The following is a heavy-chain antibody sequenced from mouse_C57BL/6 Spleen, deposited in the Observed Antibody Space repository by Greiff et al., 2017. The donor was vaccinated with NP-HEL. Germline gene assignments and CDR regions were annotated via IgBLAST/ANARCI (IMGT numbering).Heavy chain of an antibody. CDR2: INPYNGGT. V-gene: IGHV1-19*01. CDR1: GYTFTDYY. Sequence: VQLQQSGPVLVKPGASVKMSCKASGYTFTDYYMNWVKQSHGKSLEWIGVINPYNGGTSYNQKFKGKATLTVDKSSSTAYMELNSLTSEDSAVYYCARSITTAVGGAMDYWGQGTSVTVSS. J-gene: IGHJ4*01. CDR3: ARSITTAVGGAMDY. D-gene: IGHD1-2*01.